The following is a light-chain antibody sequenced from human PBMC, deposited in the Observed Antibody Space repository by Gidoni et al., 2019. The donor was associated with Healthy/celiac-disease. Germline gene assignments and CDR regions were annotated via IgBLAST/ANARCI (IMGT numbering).Light chain of an antibody. CDR3: QQYGSSPTWT. Sequence: EIVSTQSPGTLSLSPGERATLSCRASQSVSSSYLAWYQQKPGQAPRLLIYGASSRATGIPDRFSGSGSGTDFTLTISRLEPEDFAVYYCQQYGSSPTWTFGQGTKVEIK. CDR1: QSVSSSY. J-gene: IGKJ1*01. CDR2: GAS. V-gene: IGKV3-20*01.